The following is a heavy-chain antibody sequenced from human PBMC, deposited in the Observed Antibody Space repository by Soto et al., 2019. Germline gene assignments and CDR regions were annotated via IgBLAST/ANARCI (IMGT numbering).Heavy chain of an antibody. Sequence: QVQLQQWGAGLLKPSETLSLTCAVYGGSFSGYYWSWIRQPPGKGLEWIGEINHSGSTNYNPSLKSRVTISVDTSKNQFSLKLSSVTAADTAVYYCARGFPYYDILTGYLPYYYGMDVWGQGTTVTVSS. D-gene: IGHD3-9*01. V-gene: IGHV4-34*01. CDR1: GGSFSGYY. CDR3: ARGFPYYDILTGYLPYYYGMDV. CDR2: INHSGST. J-gene: IGHJ6*02.